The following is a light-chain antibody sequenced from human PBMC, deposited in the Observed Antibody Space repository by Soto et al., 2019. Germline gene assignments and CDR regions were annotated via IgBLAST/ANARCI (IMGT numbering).Light chain of an antibody. Sequence: QSALTQPASVSGSPGQSITISCTGTSSDVCGYNYVSWYQQHPGTAPKLMIYDVSNRPSGVSNRFSGSKSGNTASLTISGLQAEDEADYYCSSYTSSSIVFGGGTKVTVL. CDR3: SSYTSSSIV. J-gene: IGLJ2*01. V-gene: IGLV2-14*01. CDR2: DVS. CDR1: SSDVCGYNY.